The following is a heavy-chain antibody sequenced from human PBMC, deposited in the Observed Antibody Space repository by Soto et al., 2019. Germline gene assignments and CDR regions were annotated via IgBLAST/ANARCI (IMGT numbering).Heavy chain of an antibody. CDR1: GFTFSSYS. Sequence: EVQLVESGGGLVQPGGSLRLSCAASGFTFSSYSMNWVRQAPGKGLEWVSYISSSSSTIYYADSVKGRFTISRDNAKNSLYLQMNRLRAEDTGVYYCARELGFGESPLDYWGQGTLVTVSS. D-gene: IGHD3-10*01. CDR2: ISSSSSTI. J-gene: IGHJ4*02. V-gene: IGHV3-48*01. CDR3: ARELGFGESPLDY.